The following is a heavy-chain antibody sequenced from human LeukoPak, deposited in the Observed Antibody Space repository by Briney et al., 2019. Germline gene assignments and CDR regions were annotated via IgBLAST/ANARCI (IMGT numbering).Heavy chain of an antibody. D-gene: IGHD3-22*01. V-gene: IGHV3-48*01. CDR3: ARDRDSSAGEFDP. Sequence: GGSLRLSCAASGFTFSSYSMNWVRQAPGKGLEWVSYISSSSSTIYYADSVKGRFTISRDNAKNSLYLQMNSLRAEDTAVYYCARDRDSSAGEFDPWGQGTLVTVSS. J-gene: IGHJ5*02. CDR2: ISSSSSTI. CDR1: GFTFSSYS.